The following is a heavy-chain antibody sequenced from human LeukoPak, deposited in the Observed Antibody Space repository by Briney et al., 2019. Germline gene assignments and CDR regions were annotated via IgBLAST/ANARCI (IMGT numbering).Heavy chain of an antibody. D-gene: IGHD3-16*02. CDR2: ISWNSGSI. V-gene: IGHV3-9*01. J-gene: IGHJ5*02. Sequence: WVRQPPGKGLEWVSGISWNSGSIGYADSVKGRFTISRDNAKNSLYLQMNSLRAEDTAVYYCARGGRLRLGELSSWGQGTLVTVSS. CDR3: ARGGRLRLGELSS.